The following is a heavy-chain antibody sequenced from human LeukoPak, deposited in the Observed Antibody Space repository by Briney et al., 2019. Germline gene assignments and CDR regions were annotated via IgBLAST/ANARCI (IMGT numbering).Heavy chain of an antibody. CDR1: GYTFTGYY. J-gene: IGHJ6*03. Sequence: APVKVSCKASGYTFTGYYFHWVRQAPGQGLEWMGWINPNTAGTNYAQKFLGRVTLTWDTSISPAYMELNRLTSDDTAVHFCATSAGDYKAGYYYYLGVWGKGTSVTVSS. V-gene: IGHV1-2*02. CDR3: ATSAGDYKAGYYYYLGV. D-gene: IGHD4-17*01. CDR2: INPNTAGT.